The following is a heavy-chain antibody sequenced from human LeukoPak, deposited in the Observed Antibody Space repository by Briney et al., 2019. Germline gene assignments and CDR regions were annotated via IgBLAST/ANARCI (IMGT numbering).Heavy chain of an antibody. Sequence: ASVKVSCKASGYTFTGYYIHWVRQAPGQGPEWMGWINPNSGGTNYAQKFQGRVTMTRDTSISTAYMELSRLRSDDTAVYYCAREWELLGVREYHFDYWGQGTLVTVSS. D-gene: IGHD1-26*01. CDR3: AREWELLGVREYHFDY. V-gene: IGHV1-2*02. CDR2: INPNSGGT. CDR1: GYTFTGYY. J-gene: IGHJ4*02.